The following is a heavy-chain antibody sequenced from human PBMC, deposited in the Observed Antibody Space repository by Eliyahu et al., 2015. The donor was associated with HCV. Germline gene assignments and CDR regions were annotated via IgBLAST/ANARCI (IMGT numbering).Heavy chain of an antibody. CDR2: IYYSGTT. CDR3: TRHLPIAVVPSAGLDY. Sequence: QLQLHESGPGLVKPSETLSLTCTVSGDSLISSSYFWGWIRQPPGESLEWIGSIYYSGTTYYNPSLKSRVTISLDTSKTQFSLKLSSVTAADTAIYYCTRHLPIAVVPSAGLDYWGQGTLVTVSS. CDR1: GDSLISSSYF. V-gene: IGHV4-39*01. D-gene: IGHD2-2*01. J-gene: IGHJ4*02.